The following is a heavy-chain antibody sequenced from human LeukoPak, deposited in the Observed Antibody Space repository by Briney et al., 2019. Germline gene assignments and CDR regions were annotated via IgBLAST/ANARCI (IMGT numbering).Heavy chain of an antibody. CDR1: GFTFSSYS. J-gene: IGHJ4*02. V-gene: IGHV3-48*02. CDR3: ASQGEDYDYIWGSYRSRLFDY. Sequence: GGSLRLSCAAPGFTFSSYSMNWVRQAPGKGLEWVSYISSSSSTIYYADSVKGRFTISRDNAKNSLYLQMNSLRDEDTAVYYCASQGEDYDYIWGSYRSRLFDYWGQGTLVTVSS. CDR2: ISSSSSTI. D-gene: IGHD3-16*02.